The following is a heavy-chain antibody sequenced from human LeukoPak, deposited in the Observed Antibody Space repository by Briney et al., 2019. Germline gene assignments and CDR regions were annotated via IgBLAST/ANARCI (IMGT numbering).Heavy chain of an antibody. CDR3: ALRPSYYYYGMDV. J-gene: IGHJ6*02. Sequence: SETLSLTCAVYGGSFSGYYWSWIRQPPGKGLEWIGEINHSGSTNYNPSLKSRVTISVDTSKNQFSLKLSSVTAADTAVYYCALRPSYYYYGMDVWGQGTTVTVSS. CDR2: INHSGST. CDR1: GGSFSGYY. V-gene: IGHV4-34*01.